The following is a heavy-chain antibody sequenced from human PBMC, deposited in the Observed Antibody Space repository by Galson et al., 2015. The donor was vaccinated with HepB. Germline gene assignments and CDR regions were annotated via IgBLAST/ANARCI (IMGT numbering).Heavy chain of an antibody. V-gene: IGHV1-69*13. CDR1: GGTFSNYA. Sequence: SVKVSCKASGGTFSNYAVSWVRQAPGQGLEWMGEIIPIFGSVKYAQKFQGRLMITADESTSTAYMDLSSLKSEDTAVYYCARDLKVRGVPPGWFDPWGQGTLVAVSS. CDR3: ARDLKVRGVPPGWFDP. CDR2: IIPIFGSV. J-gene: IGHJ5*02. D-gene: IGHD3-10*01.